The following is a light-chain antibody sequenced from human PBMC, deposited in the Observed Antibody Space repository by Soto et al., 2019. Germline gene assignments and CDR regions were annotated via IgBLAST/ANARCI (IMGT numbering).Light chain of an antibody. CDR2: DAS. V-gene: IGKV1-33*01. J-gene: IGKJ3*01. Sequence: DIQMTQSPSSLSASVGARVTITCQASHDITSYLNWYQHKPGKAPKLLIYDASSLEAGFPSRFSGSGSWKDFNLTISSLQHEDVATYYCQKCDYLPIFGPGTTVDFK. CDR1: HDITSY. CDR3: QKCDYLPI.